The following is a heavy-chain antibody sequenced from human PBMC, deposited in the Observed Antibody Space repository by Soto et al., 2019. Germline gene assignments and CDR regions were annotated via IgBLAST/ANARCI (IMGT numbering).Heavy chain of an antibody. J-gene: IGHJ6*02. Sequence: SVKVSCKASAGTFSIYAISWVRQAPGQGLEWMGGIIPIFGTANYAQKFQGRVTITADESTSKAYMELSSPRSEDTAVYYCARDLNRFSAIVTSHYYYYGMDGWRQGTTVTVSS. D-gene: IGHD5-18*01. V-gene: IGHV1-69*13. CDR3: ARDLNRFSAIVTSHYYYYGMDG. CDR1: AGTFSIYA. CDR2: IIPIFGTA.